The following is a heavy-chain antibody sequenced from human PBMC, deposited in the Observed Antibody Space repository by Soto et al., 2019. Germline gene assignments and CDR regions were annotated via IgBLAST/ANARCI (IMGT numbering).Heavy chain of an antibody. J-gene: IGHJ6*02. CDR2: IYYSGST. D-gene: IGHD3-10*01. V-gene: IGHV4-59*01. Sequence: SETLSLTCTVSGGSISSYYWSWIRQPPGKGLEWIGYIYYSGSTNYNPSLKSRVTISVDTSKNQFSLKLSSVTAADTAVYYCARRGVTMVRGVITSSYYGMDVWGQGTTVTVSS. CDR1: GGSISSYY. CDR3: ARRGVTMVRGVITSSYYGMDV.